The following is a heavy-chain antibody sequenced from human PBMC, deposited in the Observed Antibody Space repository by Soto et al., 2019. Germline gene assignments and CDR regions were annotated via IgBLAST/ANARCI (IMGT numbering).Heavy chain of an antibody. CDR1: GDSISSGDYY. CDR3: ARLRVAAAGRFDP. V-gene: IGHV4-61*08. Sequence: SETLSLTCTVSGDSISSGDYYWSWIRQPPGKGLEWIGCIYYSGNTNYNPSLKSRVTISVDTSKNQFSLKLSSVTAADTAVYYCARLRVAAAGRFDPWGQGTLVTVSS. D-gene: IGHD6-13*01. J-gene: IGHJ5*02. CDR2: IYYSGNT.